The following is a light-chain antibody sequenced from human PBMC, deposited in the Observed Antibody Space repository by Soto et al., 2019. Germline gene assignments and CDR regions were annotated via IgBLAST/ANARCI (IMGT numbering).Light chain of an antibody. CDR3: QQSYSTLWT. V-gene: IGKV1-39*01. CDR1: PSISTY. CDR2: AAS. J-gene: IGKJ1*01. Sequence: DIRMTQSPSSLSASVGDRVTITCRASPSISTYLNWYQQKPGKAPKVLIYAASSLQSGVPSRFSGSGSGTDFTLTISSLQPQDFGTYYCQQSYSTLWTFGQATKVSIK.